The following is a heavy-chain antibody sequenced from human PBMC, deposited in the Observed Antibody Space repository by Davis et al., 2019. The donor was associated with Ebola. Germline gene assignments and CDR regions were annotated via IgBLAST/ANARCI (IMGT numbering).Heavy chain of an antibody. CDR1: GFTFSSYG. Sequence: PGGSLRLSCAASGFTFSSYGMHWVRQASGKGLEWVAVIWYDVSNKYYADSVKGRFTISRDNSKNTLYLQMNSLRAEDTAVYYCARDRGIAVAGTRYYGMDVWGKGTTVTVSS. J-gene: IGHJ6*04. CDR2: IWYDVSNK. D-gene: IGHD6-19*01. V-gene: IGHV3-33*01. CDR3: ARDRGIAVAGTRYYGMDV.